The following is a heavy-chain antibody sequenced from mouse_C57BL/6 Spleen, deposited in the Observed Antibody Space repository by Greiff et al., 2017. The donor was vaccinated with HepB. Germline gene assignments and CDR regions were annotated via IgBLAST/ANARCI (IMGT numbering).Heavy chain of an antibody. J-gene: IGHJ2*01. CDR2: ISGGGGNT. CDR1: GFTFSSYT. CDR3: ARRTSYFYGSSQYYFDY. Sequence: EVMLVESGGGLVKPGGSLKLSCAASGFTFSSYTMSWVRQTPEKRLEWVATISGGGGNTYYPDSVKGRFTISRDNAKNTLYLQMSSLRSEDTALYYCARRTSYFYGSSQYYFDYWGQGTTLTVSS. D-gene: IGHD1-1*01. V-gene: IGHV5-9*01.